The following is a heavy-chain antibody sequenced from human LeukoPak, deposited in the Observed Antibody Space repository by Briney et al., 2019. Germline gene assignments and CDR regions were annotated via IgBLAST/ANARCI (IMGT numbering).Heavy chain of an antibody. D-gene: IGHD1-26*01. V-gene: IGHV3-48*02. Sequence: QAGGSLRLSCAASGLTVSSYSMNWVRQAPGKGLEWVSYISSSSSTIYYADSVKGRFTISRDNAKNSLYLQMNSLRDEDTAVYYCARVGIKWDQQQAFDYWGQGTLVTVSS. J-gene: IGHJ4*02. CDR1: GLTVSSYS. CDR2: ISSSSSTI. CDR3: ARVGIKWDQQQAFDY.